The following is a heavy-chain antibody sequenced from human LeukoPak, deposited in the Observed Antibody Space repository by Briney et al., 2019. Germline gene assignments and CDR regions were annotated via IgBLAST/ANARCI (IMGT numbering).Heavy chain of an antibody. J-gene: IGHJ4*02. CDR2: ISWDGGST. D-gene: IGHD2-15*01. CDR1: GFTFDDYA. V-gene: IGHV3-43*01. CDR3: AKDSCSGGSCYSNYFDY. Sequence: GGSLRLSCAASGFTFDDYAMHWVRQAPGKGLEWVSLISWDGGSTYYADSVKGRFTISRDNSKNSLYLQMNSLRTEDTALYYCAKDSCSGGSCYSNYFDYWGQGTLVTVSS.